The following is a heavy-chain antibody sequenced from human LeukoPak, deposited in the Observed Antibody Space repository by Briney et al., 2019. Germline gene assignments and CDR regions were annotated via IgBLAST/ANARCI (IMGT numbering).Heavy chain of an antibody. CDR2: IYYSGST. J-gene: IGHJ4*02. D-gene: IGHD6-19*01. CDR3: ARHYSSGWYLFDY. Sequence: SETLSLTCTVSGGSISSYYWSWIRQPPGKGLEWIGYIYYSGSTNYNPSLKSRVTISVDTSKNQFSLRLSSVTAADTAVYYCARHYSSGWYLFDYWGQGTLVTVSS. V-gene: IGHV4-59*08. CDR1: GGSISSYY.